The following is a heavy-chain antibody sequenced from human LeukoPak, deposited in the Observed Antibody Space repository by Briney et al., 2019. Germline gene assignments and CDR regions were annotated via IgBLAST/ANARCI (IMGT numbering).Heavy chain of an antibody. CDR2: IYYSGST. V-gene: IGHV4-59*01. Sequence: SETLSLTCTVFGGSIGSDYWTWIRQPPGKGLEWIAYIYYSGSTNYNPSLKSRVTISVDTSKNQFSLKLSSVTAADTAVYYCARQPSSWFTSFDSWGQGTLVTVSS. J-gene: IGHJ4*02. CDR1: GGSIGSDY. CDR3: ARQPSSWFTSFDS. D-gene: IGHD6-13*01.